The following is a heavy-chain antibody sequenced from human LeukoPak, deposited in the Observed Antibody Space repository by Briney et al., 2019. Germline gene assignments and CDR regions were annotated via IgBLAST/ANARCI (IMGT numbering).Heavy chain of an antibody. D-gene: IGHD4-17*01. CDR3: ARESPSQYGDYGDY. CDR2: LFSGGDT. Sequence: PGGSLRLSCTAYGFTVRSKYMSWLRQAPGKGLEWISVLFSGGDTYYADSGKGRFTISRDDSKNTLYLQMNNLRAEDAAVYYCARESPSQYGDYGDYWGQGTLVTVSS. J-gene: IGHJ4*02. V-gene: IGHV3-66*01. CDR1: GFTVRSKY.